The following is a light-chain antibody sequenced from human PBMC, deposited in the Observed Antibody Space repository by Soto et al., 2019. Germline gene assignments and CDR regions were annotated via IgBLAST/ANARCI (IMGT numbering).Light chain of an antibody. V-gene: IGKV3-20*01. J-gene: IGKJ1*01. CDR2: GAS. Sequence: DIMLTHSRATLSLSPGESASLSSRASQSVSSDYLAWYQQKPGQAPRLLISGASSRATGIPDRFSGSGSGTDFTLTISRLEPEDFAVYYCQQYGSSRTFGQGTKVDI. CDR1: QSVSSDY. CDR3: QQYGSSRT.